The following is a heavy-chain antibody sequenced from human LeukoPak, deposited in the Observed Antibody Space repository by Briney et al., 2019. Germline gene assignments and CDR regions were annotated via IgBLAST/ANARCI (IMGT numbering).Heavy chain of an antibody. V-gene: IGHV4-61*02. CDR2: IYTSGST. D-gene: IGHD4-17*01. CDR3: ASTSWVTTVTSLFDY. J-gene: IGHJ4*02. Sequence: SETLSLTCTVSGGSISSGSYYWGWIRQPAGKGLEWIGRIYTSGSTNYNPSLKSRVTISVDTSKNQFSLKLSSVTAADTAVYYCASTSWVTTVTSLFDYWGQGTLVTVSS. CDR1: GGSISSGSYY.